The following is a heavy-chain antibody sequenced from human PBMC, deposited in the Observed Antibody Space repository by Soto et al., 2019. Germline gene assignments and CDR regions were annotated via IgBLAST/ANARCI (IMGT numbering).Heavy chain of an antibody. CDR1: GYPFTSYG. CDR2: ISAYNGKT. CDR3: ARDPLYKYGSCGYDYS. Sequence: ACVKVSCKASGYPFTSYGISWVRKASGQRLKWKGWISAYNGKTNYAQKLKDRVTMTTDTSTSTEYMEQRSLRSDDTAVYYCARDPLYKYGSCGYDYSGGQ. D-gene: IGHD3-22*01. J-gene: IGHJ6*01. V-gene: IGHV1-18*01.